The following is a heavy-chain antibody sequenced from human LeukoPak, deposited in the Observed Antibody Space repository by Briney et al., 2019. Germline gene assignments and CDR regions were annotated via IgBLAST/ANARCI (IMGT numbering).Heavy chain of an antibody. V-gene: IGHV1-2*02. Sequence: ASVKVSCKASGYTFSGYYLHWVRQAPGQGLEWMGWINPSSGDTNYEQKFQGRVTMTRDTSISTAYMELSRLRSDDTAVYYCASVREVVPGPFDYWGQGTLVTVSS. CDR2: INPSSGDT. J-gene: IGHJ4*02. D-gene: IGHD2-15*01. CDR1: GYTFSGYY. CDR3: ASVREVVPGPFDY.